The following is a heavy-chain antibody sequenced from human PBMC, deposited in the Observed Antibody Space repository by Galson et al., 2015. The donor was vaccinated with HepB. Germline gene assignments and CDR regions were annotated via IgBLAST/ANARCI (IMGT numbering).Heavy chain of an antibody. CDR3: ARGDYYDSSGYWELLVS. D-gene: IGHD3-22*01. CDR2: INAGNGNT. CDR1: GYTFTSYA. Sequence: SVKVSCKASGYTFTSYAMHWVRQAPGQRLEWMGWINAGNGNTKYSQKFQGRVTITRDTSASTAYMELSSLRSEDTAVYYCARGDYYDSSGYWELLVSWGQGTLVTVSS. J-gene: IGHJ4*02. V-gene: IGHV1-3*01.